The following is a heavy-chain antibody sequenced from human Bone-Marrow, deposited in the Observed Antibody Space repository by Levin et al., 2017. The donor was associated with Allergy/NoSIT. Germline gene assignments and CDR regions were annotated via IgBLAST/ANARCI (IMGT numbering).Heavy chain of an antibody. V-gene: IGHV4-30-4*01. D-gene: IGHD3-3*01. J-gene: IGHJ4*02. CDR1: GDSITGGDYY. CDR2: MYYSGDT. Sequence: SETLSLTCSVSGDSITGGDYYWSWIRQPPGKGLEWIGYMYYSGDTYFSPSLKSRVTISLDTSKNQFSLNLTSVTAADTAVYYCARMLERLQGFDTWGQGTLVTVSS. CDR3: ARMLERLQGFDT.